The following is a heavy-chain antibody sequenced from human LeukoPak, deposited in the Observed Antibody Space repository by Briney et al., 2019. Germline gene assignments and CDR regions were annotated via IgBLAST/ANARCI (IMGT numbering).Heavy chain of an antibody. V-gene: IGHV3-30*04. J-gene: IGHJ6*02. D-gene: IGHD2-15*01. CDR3: AKDKRGWQDYYYYYGMDV. CDR2: ISYDGSNK. Sequence: GRSLRLSCAASGFTFSSYAMHWVRQAPGKGLEWVAVISYDGSNKYYADSVKGRFTISRDNSKNTLYLQMNSLRAEDTAVYYCAKDKRGWQDYYYYYGMDVWGQGTTVTVSS. CDR1: GFTFSSYA.